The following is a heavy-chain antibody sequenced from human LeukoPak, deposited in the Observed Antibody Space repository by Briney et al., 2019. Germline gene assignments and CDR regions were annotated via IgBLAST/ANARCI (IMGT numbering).Heavy chain of an antibody. V-gene: IGHV3-21*01. J-gene: IGHJ5*02. CDR3: ARDERVVVVPAAAMRRGWFDP. D-gene: IGHD2-2*01. Sequence: GGSLRLSCAASGFTFSSYEMNWVRQAPGKGLEWVSSISSSSSYIYYADSVKGRFTISRDNAKNSLYLQMNSLRAEDTAVYYCARDERVVVVPAAAMRRGWFDPWGQGTLVTVSS. CDR2: ISSSSSYI. CDR1: GFTFSSYE.